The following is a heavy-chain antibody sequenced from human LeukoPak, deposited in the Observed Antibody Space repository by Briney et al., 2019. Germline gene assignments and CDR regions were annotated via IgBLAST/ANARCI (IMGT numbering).Heavy chain of an antibody. Sequence: PSETLSLTCAVCGGFFSGYYWRWIRQPRGKGLEWIGEINHSGSNNYNPALKSRVTISVDTSKNQFSLKLSSVTAADTAVYYCARGAMVVRGVIPNRRTYFDYWGQGTLVTVSS. V-gene: IGHV4-34*01. D-gene: IGHD3-10*01. CDR2: INHSGSN. CDR1: GGFFSGYY. CDR3: ARGAMVVRGVIPNRRTYFDY. J-gene: IGHJ4*02.